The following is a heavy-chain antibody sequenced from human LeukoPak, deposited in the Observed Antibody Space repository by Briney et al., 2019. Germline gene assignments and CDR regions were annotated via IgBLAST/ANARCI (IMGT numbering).Heavy chain of an antibody. V-gene: IGHV3-11*01. D-gene: IGHD3-10*01. CDR1: GFTISDYY. CDR3: ARGHYGSGNYYNLDY. J-gene: IGHJ4*02. CDR2: ISSSGITF. Sequence: PGGSLRLSCAASGFTISDYYMSWIRQAPGNGLEWVSCISSSGITFYYADSVKGQFTISRDNAKNSLYLQMNSLRAEDTAVYYCARGHYGSGNYYNLDYWGQGTLVTVSS.